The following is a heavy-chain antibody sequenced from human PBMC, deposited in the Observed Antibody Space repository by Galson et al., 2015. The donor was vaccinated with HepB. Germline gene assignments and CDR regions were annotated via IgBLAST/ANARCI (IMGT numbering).Heavy chain of an antibody. V-gene: IGHV3-30*18. J-gene: IGHJ3*02. Sequence: SLRLSCAASGFTFSSYGMHWVRQAPGKGLEWVAVISYDGSNKYYADSVKGRFTISRDNPKNTLYLQMNSLRAEDTAVYHCAKGGSDGAFDIWGQGTMVTVSS. CDR1: GFTFSSYG. D-gene: IGHD3-16*01. CDR3: AKGGSDGAFDI. CDR2: ISYDGSNK.